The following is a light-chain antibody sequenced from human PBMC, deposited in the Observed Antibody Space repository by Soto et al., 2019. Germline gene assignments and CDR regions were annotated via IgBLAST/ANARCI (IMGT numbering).Light chain of an antibody. CDR3: NSYTSSSTYV. Sequence: QSVLTQPASVSGSPGQSITISCTGTSSDVGGFNYVSWYQQHPGKAPKLMIYDVTNRPSGVSYRFPGSKSGNTASLTISGLQAEDEADYYCNSYTSSSTYVFGPGTKVTVL. CDR1: SSDVGGFNY. J-gene: IGLJ1*01. CDR2: DVT. V-gene: IGLV2-14*03.